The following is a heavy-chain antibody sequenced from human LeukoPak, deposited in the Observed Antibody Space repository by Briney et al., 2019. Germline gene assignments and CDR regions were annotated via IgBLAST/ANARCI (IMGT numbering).Heavy chain of an antibody. CDR3: ASFRRYQLLNFDY. D-gene: IGHD2-2*01. Sequence: SETLSFTCAFYGGSFSGYYWNWIRQPPGKGLEWIGEINHSGSTNYNPSLKSRITISVDTSKNQFSLRLSSVTAADTAVYYCASFRRYQLLNFDYWGQGTQVTVSS. V-gene: IGHV4-34*01. CDR1: GGSFSGYY. CDR2: INHSGST. J-gene: IGHJ4*02.